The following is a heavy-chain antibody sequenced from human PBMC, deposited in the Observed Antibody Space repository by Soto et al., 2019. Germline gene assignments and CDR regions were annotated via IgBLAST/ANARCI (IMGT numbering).Heavy chain of an antibody. CDR1: GFTFSSYA. CDR2: ISGSGGST. CDR3: ANTPLFIPYYYDSSGYYSPQWYYFDY. V-gene: IGHV3-23*01. D-gene: IGHD3-22*01. Sequence: HPGGSLRLSCAASGFTFSSYAMSWVRQAPGKGLEWVSAISGSGGSTYYADSVKGRFTISRDNSKNTLYLQMNSLRAEDTAVYYCANTPLFIPYYYDSSGYYSPQWYYFDYWGQGTLVTVSS. J-gene: IGHJ4*02.